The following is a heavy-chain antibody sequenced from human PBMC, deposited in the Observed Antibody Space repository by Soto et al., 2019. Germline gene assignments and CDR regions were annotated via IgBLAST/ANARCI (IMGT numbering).Heavy chain of an antibody. Sequence: EVQLVESGGGLVQPGGSLRLSCEASRGAFGDYWMHWVRHAPGKGRGWVLRINGDANDIIYADSVKGPFTASRDNAKNMVFLPMNSLRVEDTAVYYCARDGPHNWFDSWGQGTLVTVSS. CDR1: RGAFGDYW. V-gene: IGHV3-74*01. CDR2: INGDANDI. J-gene: IGHJ5*01. CDR3: ARDGPHNWFDS.